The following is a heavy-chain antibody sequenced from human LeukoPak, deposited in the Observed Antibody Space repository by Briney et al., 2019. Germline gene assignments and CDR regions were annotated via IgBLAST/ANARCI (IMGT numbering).Heavy chain of an antibody. V-gene: IGHV3-49*03. CDR1: GFTFGDYA. D-gene: IGHD3-10*01. Sequence: GGSLRLSCTASGFTFGDYAMSWFRQAPGKGLEWVGFIRSKAYGGTTEYAASVKGRFTISRDDSKSIAYLQMNSLKTGDTAVYYCTRDRSPYGSGTNWFDPWGQGTLVTVSS. CDR2: IRSKAYGGTT. CDR3: TRDRSPYGSGTNWFDP. J-gene: IGHJ5*02.